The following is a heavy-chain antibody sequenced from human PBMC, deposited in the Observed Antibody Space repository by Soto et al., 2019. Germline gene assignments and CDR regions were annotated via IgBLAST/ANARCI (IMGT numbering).Heavy chain of an antibody. J-gene: IGHJ5*02. CDR2: INHSGST. V-gene: IGHV4-34*01. CDR1: GGSFSGYY. Sequence: SETLSLTCAVYGGSFSGYYWSWIRQPPGKGLEWIGEINHSGSTNYNPSLKSRVTISVDTSKNQLSLKLSSVTAADTAVYYCAREIAAAGGINWFDPWGQGTLVTVSS. CDR3: AREIAAAGGINWFDP. D-gene: IGHD6-13*01.